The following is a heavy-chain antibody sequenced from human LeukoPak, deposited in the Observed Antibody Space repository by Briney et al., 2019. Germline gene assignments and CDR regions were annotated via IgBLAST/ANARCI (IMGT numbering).Heavy chain of an antibody. J-gene: IGHJ4*02. CDR2: ISGSGGST. CDR1: GFTFSSYA. V-gene: IGHV3-23*01. CDR3: AKPTGQWELLNG. Sequence: PGGSLRLSCAASGFTFSSYAMSWVRQAPGKGLEWVSAISGSGGSTYYADSVKGRFTISRDDSKNTLYLQMNSLRAEDTAVYYCAKPTGQWELLNGWGQGTLVTVSS. D-gene: IGHD1-26*01.